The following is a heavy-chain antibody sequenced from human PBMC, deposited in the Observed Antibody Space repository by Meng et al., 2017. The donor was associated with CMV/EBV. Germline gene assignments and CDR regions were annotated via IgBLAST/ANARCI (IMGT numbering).Heavy chain of an antibody. J-gene: IGHJ4*02. CDR1: GYTFTGYC. Sequence: ASVKVSCKASGYTFTGYCMHWVRQAPGQGLEWMGWINPNSGGTNYAQKFQGRVTMTRDTSISTAYMELSRLRSDDTAVYYCARLRVVPAATYDYWGQGTLVTVSS. V-gene: IGHV1-2*02. D-gene: IGHD2-2*01. CDR2: INPNSGGT. CDR3: ARLRVVPAATYDY.